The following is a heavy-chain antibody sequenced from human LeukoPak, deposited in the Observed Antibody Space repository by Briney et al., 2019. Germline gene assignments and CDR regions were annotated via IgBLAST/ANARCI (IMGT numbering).Heavy chain of an antibody. Sequence: ASVKVSCKASGYTFTSYGISWVRQAPGQGLEWMGWISAYNGNRNYAQKLQGRVTMSTDTSTSTAYMELRSLRSDDTAVYYCAREEWEGSSVDYWGQGTLVTVSS. CDR1: GYTFTSYG. D-gene: IGHD1-26*01. J-gene: IGHJ4*02. CDR3: AREEWEGSSVDY. V-gene: IGHV1-18*01. CDR2: ISAYNGNR.